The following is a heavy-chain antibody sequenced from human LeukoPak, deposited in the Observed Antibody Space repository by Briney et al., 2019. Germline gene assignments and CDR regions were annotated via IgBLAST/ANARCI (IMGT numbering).Heavy chain of an antibody. J-gene: IGHJ4*02. CDR2: ITASGANT. Sequence: GGSLRLSCGASGFTFSTYAMSWVRQAPEKGLEWVSAITASGANTYYADSVKGRFTISRDNSKNTLYLQMNSLRAEDTAVYHCAKDPYCTSASCYPDSWGQGTLVTVSS. CDR1: GFTFSTYA. D-gene: IGHD2-2*01. CDR3: AKDPYCTSASCYPDS. V-gene: IGHV3-23*01.